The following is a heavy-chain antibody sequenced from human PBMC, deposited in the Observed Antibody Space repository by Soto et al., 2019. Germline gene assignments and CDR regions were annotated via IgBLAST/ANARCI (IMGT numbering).Heavy chain of an antibody. CDR3: ARERNKRYDFWSGYHPVDY. J-gene: IGHJ4*02. D-gene: IGHD3-3*01. V-gene: IGHV1-3*01. CDR1: GYTFTSYA. CDR2: INAGNGNT. Sequence: ASVKVSCKASGYTFTSYAMHWVRQAPGQRLEWMGWINAGNGNTKYSQKFQGRVTITRDTSASTAYMELSSLRSEDMAVYYCARERNKRYDFWSGYHPVDYWGQGTLVTVSS.